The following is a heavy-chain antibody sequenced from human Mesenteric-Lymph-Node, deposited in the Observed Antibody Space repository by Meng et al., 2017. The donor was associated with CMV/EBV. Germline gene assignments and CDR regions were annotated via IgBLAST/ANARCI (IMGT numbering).Heavy chain of an antibody. V-gene: IGHV4-39*01. CDR2: SYYIGNP. D-gene: IGHD3-16*01. CDR3: ARHSRGGFDY. Sequence: TCAVSCASVSNSNYFWGWIRQPPGKGLQWLGSSYYIGNPYYNPSLKSRVTISVDTTKNQVSLKLTSVTAADTAVYYCARHSRGGFDYWGQGTLVTVSS. J-gene: IGHJ4*02. CDR1: CASVSNSNYF.